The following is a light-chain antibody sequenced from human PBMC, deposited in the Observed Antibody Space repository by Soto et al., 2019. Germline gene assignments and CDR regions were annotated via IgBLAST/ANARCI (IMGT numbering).Light chain of an antibody. V-gene: IGLV2-23*01. Sequence: QSALTQPASVSGSPGQSITLSCTGTSSDVGSYNLVSWYQQHPGKAPKLMISEGGKRPSGVSTRFSGSKSGNTASLTISGVQGEDGAGYYCCSFARGNNFGFGTGTKLTVL. J-gene: IGLJ1*01. CDR2: EGG. CDR3: CSFARGNNFG. CDR1: SSDVGSYNL.